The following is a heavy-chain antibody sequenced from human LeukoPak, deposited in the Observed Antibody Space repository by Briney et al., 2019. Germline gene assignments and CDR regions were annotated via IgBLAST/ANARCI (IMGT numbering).Heavy chain of an antibody. V-gene: IGHV3-74*01. Sequence: GGSLRLSCAASGFTFSSYWMHWVRQAPGKGLVWVSRINSDGSSTSYADSVKGRFTIPRDNAKNTLYLQMNSLRAEDTAVYYCAIFPDSSSPRDDDYWGQGTLVTVSS. D-gene: IGHD6-6*01. CDR1: GFTFSSYW. CDR3: AIFPDSSSPRDDDY. J-gene: IGHJ4*02. CDR2: INSDGSST.